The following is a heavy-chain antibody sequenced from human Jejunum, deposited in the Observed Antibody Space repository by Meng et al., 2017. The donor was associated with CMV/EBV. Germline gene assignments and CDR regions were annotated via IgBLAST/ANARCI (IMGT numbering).Heavy chain of an antibody. D-gene: IGHD6-6*01. CDR1: FASYW. J-gene: IGHJ6*02. V-gene: IGHV5-51*01. CDR2: IYPGDSDT. CDR3: ATSYSRSTLYYYYGIDV. Sequence: FASYWIGWVRQMLGKGLEWMGVIYPGDSDTRYSPSFQGQVTISADKSISTAYLQWSSLKASDTAMYYCATSYSRSTLYYYYGIDVWGQGTTVTVSS.